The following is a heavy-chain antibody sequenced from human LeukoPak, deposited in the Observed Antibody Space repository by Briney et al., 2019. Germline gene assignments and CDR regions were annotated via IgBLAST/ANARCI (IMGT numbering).Heavy chain of an antibody. J-gene: IGHJ4*02. D-gene: IGHD5-18*01. CDR1: GGSISSGGYS. V-gene: IGHV4-30-2*01. CDR2: IYHSGST. CDR3: ARDSVSYGDYFDY. Sequence: SETLSLTCAVSGGSISSGGYSWSWIRQPPGKGLEWIGYIYHSGSTYYNPSLKGRVTISVDRSKNQFSLKLSSVTAADTAVYYCARDSVSYGDYFDYWGQGTLVTVSS.